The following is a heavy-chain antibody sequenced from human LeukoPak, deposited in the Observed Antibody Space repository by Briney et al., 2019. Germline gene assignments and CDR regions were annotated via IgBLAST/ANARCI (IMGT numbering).Heavy chain of an antibody. Sequence: GGSLRLSCAASGFTFSSYSMNWVRQAPGKGLEWVSSISSSSSYIYYADSVKGRFTISRDNAKSSLYLQMNSLRAEDTAVFYCAREDIVATMTFDYWGQGTLVTVSS. V-gene: IGHV3-21*01. J-gene: IGHJ4*02. CDR2: ISSSSSYI. CDR3: AREDIVATMTFDY. D-gene: IGHD5-12*01. CDR1: GFTFSSYS.